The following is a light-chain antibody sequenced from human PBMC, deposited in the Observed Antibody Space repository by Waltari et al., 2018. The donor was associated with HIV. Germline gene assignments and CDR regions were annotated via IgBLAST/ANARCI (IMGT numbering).Light chain of an antibody. CDR1: SSDVGGYHY. Sequence: QSALTQPPSASGSPGQSVTISCTGTSSDVGGYHYVSWYQQHPGTAPKLMIYEVSKRPSGVPDRFSGSKSGNTASLTVSGLQAEDEADYYCSSYAGSNNYVFGTGTKVTVL. V-gene: IGLV2-8*01. CDR2: EVS. J-gene: IGLJ1*01. CDR3: SSYAGSNNYV.